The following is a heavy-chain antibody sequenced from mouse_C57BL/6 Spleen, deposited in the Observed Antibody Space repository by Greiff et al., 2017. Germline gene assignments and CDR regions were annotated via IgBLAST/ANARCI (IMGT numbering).Heavy chain of an antibody. CDR1: GYTFTDYY. V-gene: IGHV1-26*01. D-gene: IGHD2-4*01. J-gene: IGHJ3*01. CDR3: LYDYGAY. Sequence: EVQLQQSGPELVKPGASVKISCKASGYTFTDYYMNWVKQSHGKSLEWIGDINPNNGGTSYNQKFKGKATLTVDKSSSTAYMELRSLTSEDSAVYYCLYDYGAYWGQGTLVTVSA. CDR2: INPNNGGT.